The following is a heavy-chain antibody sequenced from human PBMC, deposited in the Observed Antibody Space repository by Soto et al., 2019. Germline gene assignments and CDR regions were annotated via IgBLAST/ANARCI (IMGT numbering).Heavy chain of an antibody. V-gene: IGHV4-38-2*01. D-gene: IGHD1-26*01. CDR1: GYSISSGYY. CDR3: ARVGYYGMDV. CDR2: IYHSGST. J-gene: IGHJ6*02. Sequence: SETLSLTCAVSGYSISSGYYWGWIRQPPGKGLEWIGSIYHSGSTYYNPSLKSRVTISVDTSKNQFSLKLSSVTAADTAVYYCARVGYYGMDVWGQGTTVTVSS.